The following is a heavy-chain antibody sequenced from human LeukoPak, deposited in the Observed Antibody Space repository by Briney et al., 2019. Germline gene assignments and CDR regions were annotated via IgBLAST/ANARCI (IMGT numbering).Heavy chain of an antibody. V-gene: IGHV3-23*01. J-gene: IGHJ5*02. CDR1: GFTFSSYA. CDR3: AKDRLGYRSGGSCYLNWFDP. D-gene: IGHD2-15*01. Sequence: GGSLRLSCAASGFTFSSYAMSWVRQAPGKGLEWVSVISGSGDSTYYADSVKGRFTISRDNSKNTLYLQMNSLRVEDTAVYYCAKDRLGYRSGGSCYLNWFDPWGQGTLVTVSS. CDR2: ISGSGDST.